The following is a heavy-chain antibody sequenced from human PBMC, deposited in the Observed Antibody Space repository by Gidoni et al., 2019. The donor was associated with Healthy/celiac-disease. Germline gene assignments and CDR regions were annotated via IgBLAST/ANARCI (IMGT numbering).Heavy chain of an antibody. J-gene: IGHJ6*02. CDR1: GFTVRSNY. CDR3: ARESRPTYYYYYGMDV. Sequence: EVQLVESGGGLIQPGGSLRLSCAASGFTVRSNYMSWVRQAPGKGLEWVSVIYSGGNTYYADSVKGRFTISRDNSKNTLYLQMNSLRAEDMAVYYCARESRPTYYYYYGMDVWGQGTTVTVSS. V-gene: IGHV3-53*01. CDR2: IYSGGNT.